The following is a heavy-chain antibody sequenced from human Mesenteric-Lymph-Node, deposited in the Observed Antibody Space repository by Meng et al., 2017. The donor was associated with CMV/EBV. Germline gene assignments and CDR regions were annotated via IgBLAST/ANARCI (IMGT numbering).Heavy chain of an antibody. J-gene: IGHJ4*02. Sequence: GGSLRLSCAASGFTFSTHWMHWVRQPPGRGLLWVSHISGGGSSTNYADSVRGRFTISRDNAKNTLYLQLDSLRAEDTAVYYCVRTTGNYGDWDHWGQGTLVTVSS. CDR3: VRTTGNYGDWDH. CDR2: ISGGGSST. V-gene: IGHV3-74*01. D-gene: IGHD2-8*02. CDR1: GFTFSTHW.